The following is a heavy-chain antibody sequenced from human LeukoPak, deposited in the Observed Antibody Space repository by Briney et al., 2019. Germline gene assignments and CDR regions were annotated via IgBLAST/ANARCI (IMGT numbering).Heavy chain of an antibody. V-gene: IGHV1-2*02. D-gene: IGHD3-10*01. Sequence: ASVKVSCKASGYTFTGYYMHWVRQAPGQGLEWRGWINPNSGGTNYAQKFQGRVTMTRDTSISTAYMELSRLRSDATAVYYSATAFKYGSGSYYFDYWGQGTLVTVSS. CDR1: GYTFTGYY. CDR3: ATAFKYGSGSYYFDY. CDR2: INPNSGGT. J-gene: IGHJ4*02.